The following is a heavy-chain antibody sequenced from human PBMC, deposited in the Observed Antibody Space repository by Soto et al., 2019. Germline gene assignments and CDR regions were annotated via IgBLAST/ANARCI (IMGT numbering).Heavy chain of an antibody. CDR2: ISYDGSTK. V-gene: IGHV3-30*03. J-gene: IGHJ4*02. CDR1: GFTFSSYD. Sequence: GGSLRLSCAASGFTFSSYDMHWVRQAPGKGLEWVAVISYDGSTKFYADSVKGRFSIPRDNSKNTLYLQMNSLRVEDTAVYYCARVGGLGFDYWGQGTPVTVSS. D-gene: IGHD5-12*01. CDR3: ARVGGLGFDY.